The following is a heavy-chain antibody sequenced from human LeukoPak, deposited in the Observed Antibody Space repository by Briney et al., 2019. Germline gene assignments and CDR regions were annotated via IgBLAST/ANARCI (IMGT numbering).Heavy chain of an antibody. Sequence: SETLSLTCTVSGGSISAYYWSWIRQPAGKGLEWIGRIYSSGSTNYNPSLKGRVTMSVDTSKNQFSLRLSSLTAADTAVYYCARVAYGDYYFDYWGQGTLVTVSS. V-gene: IGHV4-4*07. CDR2: IYSSGST. J-gene: IGHJ4*02. CDR1: GGSISAYY. D-gene: IGHD4-17*01. CDR3: ARVAYGDYYFDY.